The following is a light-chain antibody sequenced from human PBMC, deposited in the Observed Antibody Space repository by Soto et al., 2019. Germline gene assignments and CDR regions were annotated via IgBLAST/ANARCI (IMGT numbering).Light chain of an antibody. J-gene: IGLJ2*01. CDR3: SSYKNSSTLVV. CDR2: EVS. V-gene: IGLV2-14*01. CDR1: SSDIGGYNF. Sequence: QSALTQPASVSGSPGQSITISCTGTSSDIGGYNFVSWYQQHPGKAPKLMIYEVSNRPSGVSNRFSGSKSGNTASLTISGLQAEDEADYYCSSYKNSSTLVVFGGGTQRTVL.